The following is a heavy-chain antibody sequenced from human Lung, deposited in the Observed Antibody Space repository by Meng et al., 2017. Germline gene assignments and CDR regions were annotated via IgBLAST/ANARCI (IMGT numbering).Heavy chain of an antibody. CDR3: AGGPDYYDSSEDAFDI. J-gene: IGHJ3*02. D-gene: IGHD3-22*01. Sequence: GESLKISCAASGFTFSSYWMSWVRQAPGKGLEWVANIKQDGSEKYYVDSVKGRFTISRDNAKNSLYLQMNSLRAEDTAVYYCAGGPDYYDSSEDAFDIWGQGTMVTVSS. CDR2: IKQDGSEK. V-gene: IGHV3-7*01. CDR1: GFTFSSYW.